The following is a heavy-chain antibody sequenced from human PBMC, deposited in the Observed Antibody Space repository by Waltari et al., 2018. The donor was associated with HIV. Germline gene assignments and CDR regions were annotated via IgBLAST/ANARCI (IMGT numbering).Heavy chain of an antibody. CDR1: GFTFRASA. CDR3: TRPGLNNGWYV. CDR2: IRSKLKNFAT. D-gene: IGHD6-19*01. V-gene: IGHV3-73*02. Sequence: EMQLVESGGALVQPGGSLTLSCAAPGFTFRASAVPWVRQTPGKGLEWVGRIRSKLKNFATSYADSVKGRFAISRDDSNNTAFLQMSSLKIEDTAVYYCTRPGLNNGWYVWGQGTLVTVSS. J-gene: IGHJ4*02.